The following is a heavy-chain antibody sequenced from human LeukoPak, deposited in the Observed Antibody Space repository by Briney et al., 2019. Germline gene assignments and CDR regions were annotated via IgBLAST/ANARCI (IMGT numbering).Heavy chain of an antibody. D-gene: IGHD6-6*01. V-gene: IGHV1-69*01. CDR3: ARPSSSLPYDAFDI. CDR1: VGTFSCYA. J-gene: IGHJ3*02. CDR2: IIPIFGTA. Sequence: AASVKVSCKASVGTFSCYAISWVRQAPGQGLEWMGGIIPIFGTADYAQKFQGRVTITADESTSTAYMELSSLRSEDTAVYYCARPSSSLPYDAFDIWGQGTMVTVSS.